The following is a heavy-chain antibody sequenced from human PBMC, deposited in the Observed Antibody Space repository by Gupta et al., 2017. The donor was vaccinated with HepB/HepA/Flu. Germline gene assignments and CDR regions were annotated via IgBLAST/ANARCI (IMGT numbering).Heavy chain of an antibody. CDR3: ASRVWFASYGVDV. Sequence: EVQVVESGGDLVQPGGSLRLSCAASGFTAYTTHMSWVRQAPGEGLEWVSGIYSSGSTYYADSVKGRFTISRDNSKNAVYLQMSNLRAEDTAVYFCASRVWFASYGVDVWGQGTTVTVSS. V-gene: IGHV3-66*01. D-gene: IGHD3-10*01. J-gene: IGHJ6*02. CDR1: GFTAYTTH. CDR2: IYSSGST.